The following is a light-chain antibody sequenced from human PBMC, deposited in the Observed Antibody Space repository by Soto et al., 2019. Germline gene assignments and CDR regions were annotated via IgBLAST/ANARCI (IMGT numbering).Light chain of an antibody. CDR1: SSNIVSNT. CDR3: AAWDDSLNGPL. V-gene: IGLV1-44*01. J-gene: IGLJ2*01. CDR2: KNN. Sequence: QSVLTQPPSASGTPGQRVTISCSGSSSNIVSNTVNWYQQLPGTAPKLLIYKNNHRPSGVLDRFSGSKSATSASLDISGLQSEDEADYYGAAWDDSLNGPLFGGGTKLTVL.